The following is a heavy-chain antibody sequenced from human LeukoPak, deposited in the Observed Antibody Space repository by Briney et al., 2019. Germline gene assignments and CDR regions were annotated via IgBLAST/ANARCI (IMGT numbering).Heavy chain of an antibody. Sequence: AGGSLRLSCAASGFTASSNYMTWLRQTPGKGLEWVSILYSGGSAYYTDSVKGRFTFSRDNSKNTLYLQMNSLRAEDTAVYYCARDWGGRNRYDYWGQGTLVTVSS. CDR3: ARDWGGRNRYDY. CDR1: GFTASSNY. CDR2: LYSGGSA. D-gene: IGHD1-26*01. V-gene: IGHV3-66*01. J-gene: IGHJ4*02.